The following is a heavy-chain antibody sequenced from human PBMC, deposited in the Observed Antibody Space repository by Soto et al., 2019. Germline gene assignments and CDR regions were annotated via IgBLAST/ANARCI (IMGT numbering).Heavy chain of an antibody. V-gene: IGHV1-2*04. D-gene: IGHD4-4*01. Sequence: GASVKVSCKASGYTFTGYYMHWVRQAPGQGLEWMGWINPNSGGTNYAQKIQGWVTMTRDTSISTAYMELSRLRSDDTAVYYCARVRLDYSNLGDYYYYGMDVWGQGTTVTVSS. CDR2: INPNSGGT. CDR3: ARVRLDYSNLGDYYYYGMDV. CDR1: GYTFTGYY. J-gene: IGHJ6*02.